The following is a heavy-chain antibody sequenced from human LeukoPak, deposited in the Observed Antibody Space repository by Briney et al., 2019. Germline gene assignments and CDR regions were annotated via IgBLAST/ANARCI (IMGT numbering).Heavy chain of an antibody. J-gene: IGHJ5*01. V-gene: IGHV5-51*01. CDR2: INPGASDA. Sequence: GESLKISRKGYGYSFSDYWIGWVRQMPGKGLELMGIINPGASDATYSPSFQGQVTISADKSITTAYLQWSSLKASDSAIYYCARYDSWGQGTLVTVSS. CDR3: ARYDS. CDR1: GYSFSDYW.